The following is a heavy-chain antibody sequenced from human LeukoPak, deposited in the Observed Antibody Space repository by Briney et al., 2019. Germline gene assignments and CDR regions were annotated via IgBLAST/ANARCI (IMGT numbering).Heavy chain of an antibody. CDR1: GGSISSYY. V-gene: IGHV4-59*08. J-gene: IGHJ4*02. CDR2: IYYSGST. CDR3: ARRKVVPAAPFDY. Sequence: SETLSLTCTVSGGSISSYYWSWIRQPPGKGLEWIGYIYYSGSTNYNPSLKSRVTISVDTSKNQFSLKLSSVTAAGTAVYYCARRKVVPAAPFDYWGQGTLVTVSS. D-gene: IGHD2-2*01.